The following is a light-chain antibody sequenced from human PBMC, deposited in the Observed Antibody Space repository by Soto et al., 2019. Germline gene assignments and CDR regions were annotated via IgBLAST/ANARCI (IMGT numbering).Light chain of an antibody. J-gene: IGLJ1*01. CDR2: EVS. Sequence: QSALTQPASVSGSPGQSITISCTGSSSDVGGYNYVSWYQQHPGKAPKLMIYEVSNRPSGISNRFSGSKSGNTASLTLSGLQAEDEADYYCGSWDSSLSAYVFGTGTKLTVL. CDR3: GSWDSSLSAYV. CDR1: SSDVGGYNY. V-gene: IGLV2-14*01.